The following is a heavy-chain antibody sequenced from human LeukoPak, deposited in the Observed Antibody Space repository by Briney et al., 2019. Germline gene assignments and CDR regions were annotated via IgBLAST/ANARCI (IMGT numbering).Heavy chain of an antibody. CDR1: GDSDSSNSGA. V-gene: IGHV6-1*01. Sequence: SQTLLLTCAISGDSDSSNSGAENWIRQSPSRGLEWLGRTYYRSKWYNDYAVSVKSRITINPDTSKNQFSLQLNSVTPEDTAVYYCAREFPLLTGLFDYWGQGTLVTVSS. J-gene: IGHJ4*02. CDR2: TYYRSKWYN. D-gene: IGHD7-27*01. CDR3: AREFPLLTGLFDY.